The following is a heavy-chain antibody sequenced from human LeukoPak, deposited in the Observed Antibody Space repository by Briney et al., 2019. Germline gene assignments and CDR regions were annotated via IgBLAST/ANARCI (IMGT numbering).Heavy chain of an antibody. Sequence: SVKVSCKASGGTFSSYAISWVRQAPGQGLEWMGRIIPILGIANYAQKLQGRVTMTTDTSTSTAYMELRSLRSDDTAVYYCAALGRDPPVYGWGQGTLVTVSS. CDR1: GGTFSSYA. J-gene: IGHJ4*02. V-gene: IGHV1-69*04. D-gene: IGHD2-15*01. CDR3: AALGRDPPVYG. CDR2: IIPILGIA.